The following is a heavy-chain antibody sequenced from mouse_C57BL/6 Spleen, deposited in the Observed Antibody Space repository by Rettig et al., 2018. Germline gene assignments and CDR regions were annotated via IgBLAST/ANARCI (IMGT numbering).Heavy chain of an antibody. CDR3: VKGGVIYYDYDGGYYFDY. CDR1: GYTFTDYY. D-gene: IGHD2-4*01. CDR2: INPNNGGT. J-gene: IGHJ2*01. V-gene: IGHV1-26*01. Sequence: EVQLQQSGPELVKHGASVKISCKASGYTFTDYYMNWVKQSHGKSLEWIGDINPNNGGTTYNQKFKGKATLTVDKSSSTAYMELRSLTSEDSAVYYCVKGGVIYYDYDGGYYFDYWGQGTTLTVSS.